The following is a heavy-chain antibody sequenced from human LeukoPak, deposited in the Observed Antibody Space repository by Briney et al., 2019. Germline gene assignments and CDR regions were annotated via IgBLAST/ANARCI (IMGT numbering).Heavy chain of an antibody. D-gene: IGHD1-26*01. V-gene: IGHV3-21*01. J-gene: IGHJ4*02. CDR2: ISGSSYHI. CDR3: ASGTIVGARGADN. CDR1: GFTFSSYW. Sequence: SGGSLRLSCAASGFTFSSYWMNWARQAPGKALEWVSSISGSSYHIYYADSVKGRFTISRDNANNLLYLQMNSLRAEDTAVYYCASGTIVGARGADNWGQGTLVTVSS.